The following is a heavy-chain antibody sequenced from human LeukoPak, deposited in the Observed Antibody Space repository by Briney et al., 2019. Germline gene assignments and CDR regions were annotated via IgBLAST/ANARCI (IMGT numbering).Heavy chain of an antibody. J-gene: IGHJ5*02. V-gene: IGHV1-8*03. D-gene: IGHD2-2*01. CDR1: GYTVTSYD. Sequence: GASVKVSCKASGYTVTSYDINWVRQATGQGLEWMGWMNPNSGNTGYAQKFQGRVTITRNTSISTAYMELRSLRSEDTAVYYCATVRILGCSSTSCWFDPWGQGTLVTVSS. CDR3: ATVRILGCSSTSCWFDP. CDR2: MNPNSGNT.